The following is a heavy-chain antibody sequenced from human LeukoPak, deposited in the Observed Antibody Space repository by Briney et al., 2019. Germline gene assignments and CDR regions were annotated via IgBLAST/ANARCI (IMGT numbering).Heavy chain of an antibody. J-gene: IGHJ4*02. CDR1: GFTFTTYG. D-gene: IGHD1-14*01. V-gene: IGHV3-33*01. CDR2: IWYDGSNK. Sequence: GMSLRLSCAASGFTFTTYGMHWVRKAPGKGLEWVAIIWYDGSNKYYADSVRGRFTISRDNSKNTLNLQMNSLRVEDTAMYYCAGGEPYVYWGQGTLVTVSS. CDR3: AGGEPYVY.